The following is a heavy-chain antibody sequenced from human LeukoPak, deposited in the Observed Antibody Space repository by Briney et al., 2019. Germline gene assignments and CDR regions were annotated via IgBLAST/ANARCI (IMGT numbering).Heavy chain of an antibody. CDR3: ATLTTPGWFNP. V-gene: IGHV4-4*02. CDR1: GGSISSSNW. CDR2: IYHSGST. Sequence: SETLSLTCAVSGGSISSSNWWSWVRQPPGKGLEWIGEIYHSGSTNYNPSLKSRVTISVDTSKNQFSLKLSSVTAADPAVYYCATLTTPGWFNPWGQGTLVTVSS. J-gene: IGHJ5*02. D-gene: IGHD1-1*01.